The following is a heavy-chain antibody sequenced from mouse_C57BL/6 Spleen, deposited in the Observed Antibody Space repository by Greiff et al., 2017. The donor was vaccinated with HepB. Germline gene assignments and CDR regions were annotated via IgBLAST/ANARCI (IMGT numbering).Heavy chain of an antibody. CDR2: IYPGSGST. D-gene: IGHD1-1*01. V-gene: IGHV1-55*01. CDR1: GYTFTSYW. J-gene: IGHJ2*01. CDR3: ARRGITTVVNYFDY. Sequence: QVQLQQPGAELVKPGASVKMSCKASGYTFTSYWITWVKQRPGQGLEWIGDIYPGSGSTNYNEKFTSKATLTVDTSSSTAYMQLSSLTSEDSAVYYCARRGITTVVNYFDYWGQGTTLTVSS.